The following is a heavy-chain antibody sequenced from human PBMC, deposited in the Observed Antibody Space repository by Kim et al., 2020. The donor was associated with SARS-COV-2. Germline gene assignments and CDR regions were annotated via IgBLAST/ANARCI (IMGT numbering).Heavy chain of an antibody. CDR1: GYTFTSYY. J-gene: IGHJ6*02. CDR2: INPSGGST. D-gene: IGHD3-3*01. CDR3: ARDITIFGVAIYGMDV. V-gene: IGHV1-46*01. Sequence: ASVKVSCKASGYTFTSYYMHWVRQAPGQGLEWMGIINPSGGSTSYAQKFQCRVTMTRDTSTSTVYMELSSLRSEDTAVYYCARDITIFGVAIYGMDVWGQGTTVTVSS.